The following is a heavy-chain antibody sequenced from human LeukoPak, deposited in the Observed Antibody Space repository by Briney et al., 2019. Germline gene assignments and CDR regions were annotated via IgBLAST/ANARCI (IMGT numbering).Heavy chain of an antibody. V-gene: IGHV3-21*01. Sequence: GRSLRLSCAASGFTFGAYSMNWVRQAPGKGLEWVSSISSSGDYIHYSDSVKGRFAISRDNTKTSVFLQMNTLRVEDTAVYYCARSDIARSGDWFFDIWGRGTLV. CDR1: GFTFGAYS. CDR3: ARSDIARSGDWFFDI. D-gene: IGHD5-12*01. J-gene: IGHJ2*01. CDR2: ISSSGDYI.